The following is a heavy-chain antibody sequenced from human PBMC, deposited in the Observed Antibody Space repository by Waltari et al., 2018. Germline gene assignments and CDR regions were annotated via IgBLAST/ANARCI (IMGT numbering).Heavy chain of an antibody. D-gene: IGHD6-25*01. J-gene: IGHJ6*02. CDR3: ASVQRRWSMDV. V-gene: IGHV3-7*01. CDR2: IKEDGGEK. CDR1: GFSFSSYW. Sequence: EVQLVESGGGLVQSGDSLRLSCAASGFSFSSYWMNWVRQTPGKGLEWVANIKEDGGEKYYWDSVKGRFTISRDNAKNSLYLQMNSLRVEDTAVYFCASVQRRWSMDVWGQGTTVTGSS.